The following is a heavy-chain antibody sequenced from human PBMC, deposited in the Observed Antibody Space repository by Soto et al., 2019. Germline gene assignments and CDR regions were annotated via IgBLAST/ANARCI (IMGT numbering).Heavy chain of an antibody. Sequence: SETLSLTCTVSGGSMSNYYWSWIRQSAGKGLEWIGRIYTSGNTNYNRSLKSRVTMSVDTSKNQFSLKMSSVTAADTAVYFCARDRVGSSSFDFWGQGTLVTVSS. V-gene: IGHV4-4*07. CDR1: GGSMSNYY. CDR2: IYTSGNT. CDR3: ARDRVGSSSFDF. J-gene: IGHJ4*02. D-gene: IGHD6-6*01.